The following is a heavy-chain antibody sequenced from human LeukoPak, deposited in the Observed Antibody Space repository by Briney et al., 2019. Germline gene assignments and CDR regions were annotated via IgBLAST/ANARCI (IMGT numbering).Heavy chain of an antibody. CDR2: IWYDGSNK. Sequence: GGSLRLSCAASGFTFSSYGMHWVRQAPGKGLEWVAVIWYDGSNKYYADSVKGRFTISRDNSKNTLYLQMNSLRAEDTAVYYCARGTTVTTMWYFDYWGQGTLVTVSS. J-gene: IGHJ4*02. V-gene: IGHV3-33*01. D-gene: IGHD4-17*01. CDR3: ARGTTVTTMWYFDY. CDR1: GFTFSSYG.